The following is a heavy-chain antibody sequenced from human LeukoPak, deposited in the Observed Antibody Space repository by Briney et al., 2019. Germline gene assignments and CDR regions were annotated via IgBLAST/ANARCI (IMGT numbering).Heavy chain of an antibody. Sequence: SETLSLTCTVSGGSVSSGSYYWSWIRQPPGKGLEWIGYIYYSGSTNYNPSLKSRVTISVDTSKNQFSLKLSSVTAADTAVYYCARDGPGGYFDYWAREPWSPSPQ. CDR1: GGSVSSGSYY. J-gene: IGHJ4*02. CDR2: IYYSGST. D-gene: IGHD3-16*01. CDR3: ARDGPGGYFDY. V-gene: IGHV4-61*01.